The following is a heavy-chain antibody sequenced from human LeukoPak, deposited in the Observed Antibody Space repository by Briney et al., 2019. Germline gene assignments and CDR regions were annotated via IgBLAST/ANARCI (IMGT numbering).Heavy chain of an antibody. J-gene: IGHJ6*02. D-gene: IGHD6-6*01. CDR2: IKQDGSEK. CDR1: GFTFSSYW. Sequence: SGGSLRLSCAASGFTFSSYWMSWVRQAPGKGLEWVANIKQDGSEKYYVDSVKGRFTISGDNAKNSLYLQMNSLRAEDTAVYYCARPSSSSGYYYYYYGMDVWGQGTTVTVSS. CDR3: ARPSSSSGYYYYYYGMDV. V-gene: IGHV3-7*01.